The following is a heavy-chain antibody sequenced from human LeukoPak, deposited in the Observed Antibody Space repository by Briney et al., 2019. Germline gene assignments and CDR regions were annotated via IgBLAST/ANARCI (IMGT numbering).Heavy chain of an antibody. CDR1: GYTFTVYY. CDR3: ATDYGTSTGY. CDR2: FDPEDGET. Sequence: ASVKVSCKASGYTFTVYYIHWVRQAPGKGLEWMGGFDPEDGETIYAQKFQGRVTMTEDTSTDTAYMELSSLRSEDTAVYYCATDYGTSTGYWGQGTLVTVSS. D-gene: IGHD2-2*01. V-gene: IGHV1-24*01. J-gene: IGHJ4*02.